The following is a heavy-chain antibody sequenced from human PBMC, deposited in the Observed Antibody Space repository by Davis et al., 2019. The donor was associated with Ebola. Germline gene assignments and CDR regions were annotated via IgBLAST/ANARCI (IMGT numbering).Heavy chain of an antibody. V-gene: IGHV1-69*02. CDR2: IIPILGIA. J-gene: IGHJ4*02. D-gene: IGHD6-13*01. CDR1: GHTFTSYY. CDR3: AGLDSSTDY. Sequence: SVKVSCKASGHTFTSYYIHWVRQAPGQGLEWMGRIIPILGIANYAQKFQGRVTITADKSTSTAYMELSSLRSEDTAVYYCAGLDSSTDYWGQGTLVTVSS.